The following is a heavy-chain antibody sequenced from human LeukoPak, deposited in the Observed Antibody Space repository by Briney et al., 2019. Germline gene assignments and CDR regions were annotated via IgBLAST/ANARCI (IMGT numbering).Heavy chain of an antibody. CDR3: ARPAYDYVWGSYRRYNWFDP. V-gene: IGHV4-34*01. Sequence: SETLSLTCAVYGGPFSGYYWSWIRQPPGKGLEWIGEINHSGSTNYNPSLKSRVTISVDTSKNQFSLKLSSVTAADTAVYYCARPAYDYVWGSYRRYNWFDPWGQGTLVTVSS. CDR2: INHSGST. CDR1: GGPFSGYY. D-gene: IGHD3-16*02. J-gene: IGHJ5*02.